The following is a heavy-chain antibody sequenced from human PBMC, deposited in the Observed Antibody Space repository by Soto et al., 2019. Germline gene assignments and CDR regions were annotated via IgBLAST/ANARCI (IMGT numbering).Heavy chain of an antibody. V-gene: IGHV3-33*01. CDR3: ARDKLGFGENWSTYYYMDV. Sequence: GGSLRLSCAASGFTFSSYGMHWVRQAPGKGLEWVAVIWYDGSNKYYADSVKGRFTISRDNSKNTLYLQMNSLRAEDTAVYYCARDKLGFGENWSTYYYMDVWGKGTTVTVSS. J-gene: IGHJ6*03. CDR2: IWYDGSNK. CDR1: GFTFSSYG. D-gene: IGHD3-10*01.